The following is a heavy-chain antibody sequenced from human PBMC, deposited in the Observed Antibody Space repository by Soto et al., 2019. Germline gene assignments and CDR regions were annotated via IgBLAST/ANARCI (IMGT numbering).Heavy chain of an antibody. CDR1: GFTFSSYG. D-gene: IGHD5-18*01. Sequence: GGSLRLSCAASGFTFSSYGMHWVRQAPGKGLEWVVVISYDGSNKYYADSVKGRFTISRDNSKNTLYLQMNSLRAEDTAVYYCAKDDISPTENVDTAMAPIYYYYYGMDVWGQGTTVTVSS. CDR2: ISYDGSNK. V-gene: IGHV3-30*18. J-gene: IGHJ6*02. CDR3: AKDDISPTENVDTAMAPIYYYYYGMDV.